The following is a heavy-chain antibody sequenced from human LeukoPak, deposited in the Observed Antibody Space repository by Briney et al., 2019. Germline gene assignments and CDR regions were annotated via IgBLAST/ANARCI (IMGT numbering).Heavy chain of an antibody. V-gene: IGHV3-30-3*01. D-gene: IGHD5-24*01. J-gene: IGHJ5*02. CDR3: ARVELATHSWFDP. Sequence: PGGSLRLSCAASGFTFSSYAMHWVRQAPGKGLEWVAVISYDGSNKYYADSVKGRFTISRDNSKNTLYLQMNSLRAEDTAVYYCARVELATHSWFDPWGQGTLVTVSS. CDR1: GFTFSSYA. CDR2: ISYDGSNK.